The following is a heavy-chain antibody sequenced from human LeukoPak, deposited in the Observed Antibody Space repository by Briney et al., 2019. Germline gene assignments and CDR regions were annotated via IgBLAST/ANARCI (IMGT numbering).Heavy chain of an antibody. J-gene: IGHJ4*02. V-gene: IGHV4-4*07. D-gene: IGHD2-15*01. CDR3: ARELGYCSGGSCYYSLYYFDY. CDR1: GGSISSYY. CDR2: IYTSGST. Sequence: SETLSRTCTVSGGSISSYYWSWIRTPAGKGLEGIGRIYTSGSTNYNPSLKSRVTMSVDTSKNQFSLKLSSVTAADTAVYYCARELGYCSGGSCYYSLYYFDYWGQGTLVTVSS.